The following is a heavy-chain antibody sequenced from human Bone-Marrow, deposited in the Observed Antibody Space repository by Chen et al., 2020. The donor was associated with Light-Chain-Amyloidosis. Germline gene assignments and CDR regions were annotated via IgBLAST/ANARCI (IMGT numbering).Heavy chain of an antibody. CDR1: GYTFTNYA. CDR3: ARDRFYGSGSYYIFDY. V-gene: IGHV1-3*01. CDR2: INAGNGNT. D-gene: IGHD3-10*01. Sequence: QVQLVQSGAEVMKPGASVKVSCKASGYTFTNYALHWVRQAPGQRLEWMGWINAGNGNTKYSQKFQGRVTITRDTSASIAYMELSSLRSEDTAVYYCARDRFYGSGSYYIFDYWGQGTLVTVSS. J-gene: IGHJ4*02.